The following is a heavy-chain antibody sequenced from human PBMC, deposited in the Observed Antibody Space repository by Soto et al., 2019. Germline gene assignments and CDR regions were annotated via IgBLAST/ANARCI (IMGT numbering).Heavy chain of an antibody. D-gene: IGHD6-13*01. V-gene: IGHV4-59*08. CDR1: GGSISSYY. J-gene: IGHJ4*02. CDR2: IYYSGST. Sequence: SETLSLTCTVSGGSISSYYWSWIRQPPGKGLEWIGYIYYSGSTNYNPSLKSRVTISVDTSKNQFSLKLSSVTAADTAVYYCARTPYSSSWYFFDYWGQGTLVTVSS. CDR3: ARTPYSSSWYFFDY.